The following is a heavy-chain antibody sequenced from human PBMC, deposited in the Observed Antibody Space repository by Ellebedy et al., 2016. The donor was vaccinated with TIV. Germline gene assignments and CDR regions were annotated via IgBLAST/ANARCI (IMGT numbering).Heavy chain of an antibody. V-gene: IGHV4-39*01. CDR2: MFHSGST. J-gene: IGHJ6*02. D-gene: IGHD6-19*01. Sequence: SETLSLXCTVSHGSVSSSDHYWGWLRQPPGKGLEWIVSMFHSGSTYYNPPLKSRVTISVDTSRNQFSLKLTSVTAADTAIYYCARVAVAGWSMDVWGPGTTVTVSS. CDR3: ARVAVAGWSMDV. CDR1: HGSVSSSDHY.